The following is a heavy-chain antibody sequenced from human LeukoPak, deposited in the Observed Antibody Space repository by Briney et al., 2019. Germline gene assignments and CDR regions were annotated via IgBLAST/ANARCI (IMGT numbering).Heavy chain of an antibody. CDR3: ARHGNWDSRQYYFDH. D-gene: IGHD1-7*01. J-gene: IGHJ4*02. CDR2: IDYSGNT. CDR1: GGSISSYY. V-gene: IGHV4-59*08. Sequence: SETLSLTCTVSGGSISSYYWSWTRQPPGKGLEWIAYIDYSGNTNYNPSLKSRVTISIDTSKNQFSLKLSSVTAADTAVYYCARHGNWDSRQYYFDHWGQGTLVTVSS.